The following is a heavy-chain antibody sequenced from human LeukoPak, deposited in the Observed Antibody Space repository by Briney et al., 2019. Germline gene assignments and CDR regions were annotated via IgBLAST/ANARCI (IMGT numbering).Heavy chain of an antibody. V-gene: IGHV3-11*04. CDR2: ISSSGSTI. CDR1: GFIFSDYY. Sequence: GGSLRLSCAASGFIFSDYYMSWIRQAPGKGLEWVSYISSSGSTIYHADSVQGRFTISRDNAKNPLFLQMNSLRAEDTAVYYCARVGVYDFWSGYLDDAFDIWGQGTMVTVSS. CDR3: ARVGVYDFWSGYLDDAFDI. J-gene: IGHJ3*02. D-gene: IGHD3-3*01.